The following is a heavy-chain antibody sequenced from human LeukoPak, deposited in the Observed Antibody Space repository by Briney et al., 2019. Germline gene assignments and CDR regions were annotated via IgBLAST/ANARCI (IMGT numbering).Heavy chain of an antibody. CDR3: ARARPPDSDAFDI. CDR1: GFTFSSYS. J-gene: IGHJ3*02. Sequence: GGSLRLSCAASGFTFSSYSMNWVRQAPGKGLEWVSYISSSGDTIYYADSVMGRFTISRDNAKNSLYLQMNNLRAEDTAVYYCARARPPDSDAFDIWGQGTMLTVSS. D-gene: IGHD1-14*01. V-gene: IGHV3-48*04. CDR2: ISSSGDTI.